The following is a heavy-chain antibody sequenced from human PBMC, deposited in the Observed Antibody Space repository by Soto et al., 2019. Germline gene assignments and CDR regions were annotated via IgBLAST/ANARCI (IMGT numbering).Heavy chain of an antibody. CDR2: IYHSGST. CDR1: GGSISTYY. Sequence: SETLSLTCTVSGGSISTYYWSWIRQPPGKGLEWIGNIYHSGSTNYNPSLKSRVTISVDTSNDQFSLKLSSVTAADTAVYYCAREGDILTGRKIGIYFDYWGQGTLVTVSS. J-gene: IGHJ4*02. D-gene: IGHD3-9*01. V-gene: IGHV4-59*01. CDR3: AREGDILTGRKIGIYFDY.